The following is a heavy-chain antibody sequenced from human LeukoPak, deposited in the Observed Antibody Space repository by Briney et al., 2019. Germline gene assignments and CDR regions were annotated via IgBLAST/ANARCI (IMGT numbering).Heavy chain of an antibody. V-gene: IGHV1-24*01. CDR2: FDSENNKM. CDR1: EYSLSDLS. D-gene: IGHD6-19*01. CDR3: ATDRVYRSSGRSWCFFDY. Sequence: GASVKVSCKISEYSLSDLSIHWVREAPGEGLEWMGGFDSENNKMVYSQKFQGRVTMTEDTSADTAYMELTSLRSEDTAVYFCATDRVYRSSGRSWCFFDYWGQGTVVIVSS. J-gene: IGHJ4*02.